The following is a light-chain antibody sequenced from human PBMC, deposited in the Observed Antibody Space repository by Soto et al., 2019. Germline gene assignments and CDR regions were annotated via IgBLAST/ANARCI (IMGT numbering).Light chain of an antibody. V-gene: IGLV1-47*01. CDR2: RND. CDR1: SFNIGSNY. J-gene: IGLJ1*01. CDR3: SAWDDSLSGYV. Sequence: QSVLTQAPSASGTPGHRVTISCSGSSFNIGSNYVYWYQQLPGTAPKLVIFRNDQRPSGIPDRISGSKSGTSASLAISGLRSEDEADYYCSAWDDSLSGYVFGTGTKVPVL.